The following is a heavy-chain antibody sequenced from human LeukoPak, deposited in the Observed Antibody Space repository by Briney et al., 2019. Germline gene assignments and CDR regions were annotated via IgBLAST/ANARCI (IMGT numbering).Heavy chain of an antibody. CDR2: IYYSGST. J-gene: IGHJ3*02. CDR1: GGSISSYY. D-gene: IGHD3-22*01. Sequence: SETLSLTCAVSGGSISSYYWSWIRQPPGKGLEWIGYIYYSGSTNYNPSLKSRVTISVDTSKNQFSLKLSSVTAADTAVYYCASAPYYYDSSGYFLDAFDIWGQGTMVTVSS. V-gene: IGHV4-59*01. CDR3: ASAPYYYDSSGYFLDAFDI.